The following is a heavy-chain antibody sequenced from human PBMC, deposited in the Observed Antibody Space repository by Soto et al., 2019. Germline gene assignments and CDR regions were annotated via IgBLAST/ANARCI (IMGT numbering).Heavy chain of an antibody. D-gene: IGHD3-9*01. Sequence: QVQLQESGPGLVKPSQTLSLTCTVSGGSISSGGYYWSWIRQHPGKGLEWIGYIYYSGSTYYNPSLKRRVTISVDTSKTQFSLKRSSVTAADTAVYYCAREADYDILTGYSSWGQGTLVTVSS. V-gene: IGHV4-31*03. CDR2: IYYSGST. CDR1: GGSISSGGYY. CDR3: AREADYDILTGYSS. J-gene: IGHJ5*02.